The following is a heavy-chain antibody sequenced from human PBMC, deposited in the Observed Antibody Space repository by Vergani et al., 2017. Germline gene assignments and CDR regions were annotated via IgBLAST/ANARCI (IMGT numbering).Heavy chain of an antibody. D-gene: IGHD3-3*01. V-gene: IGHV3-23*01. CDR1: GFTFSSYV. CDR2: ISGSGGNT. J-gene: IGHJ4*02. Sequence: EVQLLESGGGLVQPGGSLRLSCAASGFTFSSYVMSWVRQAPGKGLEWVSAISGSGGNTYYADSVKGRFTISRDNSKNTLYLQMNSLRAEDTAVYYCAKRLSYFWSGSTGGVHFDYWGQGTLVTVSS. CDR3: AKRLSYFWSGSTGGVHFDY.